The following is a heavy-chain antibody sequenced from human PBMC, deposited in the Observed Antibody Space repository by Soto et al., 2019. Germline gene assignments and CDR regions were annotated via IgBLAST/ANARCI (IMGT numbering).Heavy chain of an antibody. D-gene: IGHD6-19*01. CDR2: INSDGSST. Sequence: EVQLVESGGGLVQPGGSLRLSCAASGFTFSSYWMHWVRQAPGKGLVWVSRINSDGSSTSYADSLKGRFTISRDNGKHTLYLQMTSLRAEDTAVYYWAVAVAGPTAVGYWGQGTLVTVYS. CDR3: AVAVAGPTAVGY. V-gene: IGHV3-74*01. J-gene: IGHJ4*02. CDR1: GFTFSSYW.